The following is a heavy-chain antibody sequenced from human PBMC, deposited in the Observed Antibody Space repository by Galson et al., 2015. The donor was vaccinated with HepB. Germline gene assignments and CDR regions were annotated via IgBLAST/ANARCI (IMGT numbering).Heavy chain of an antibody. CDR3: ARVGYCTNGVCYINWYFDL. CDR2: ISSSSSYT. Sequence: SLRLSCAASGFTFSDYYMSWIRQAPGKGLEWVSYISSSSSYTNYADSVKGRFTISRDNAKNSLYLQMNSLRAEDTAVYYCARVGYCTNGVCYINWYFDLWGRGTLVTVSS. J-gene: IGHJ2*01. CDR1: GFTFSDYY. V-gene: IGHV3-11*06. D-gene: IGHD2-8*01.